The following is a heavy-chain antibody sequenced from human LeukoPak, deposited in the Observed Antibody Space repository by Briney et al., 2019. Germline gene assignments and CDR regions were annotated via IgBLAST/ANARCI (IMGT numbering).Heavy chain of an antibody. CDR3: ASGDWMTTVRTDAFDI. CDR1: GFTFSAYN. D-gene: IGHD4-17*01. Sequence: PGGSLRLSCAASGFTFSAYNMNWVRQAPGKGLEWVSSITSSSTYIYYSDSVKGRFTISRDNAKNSLFLQMNTLRAEDTAVYYCASGDWMTTVRTDAFDIWGQGTMVTVSS. V-gene: IGHV3-21*01. CDR2: ITSSSTYI. J-gene: IGHJ3*02.